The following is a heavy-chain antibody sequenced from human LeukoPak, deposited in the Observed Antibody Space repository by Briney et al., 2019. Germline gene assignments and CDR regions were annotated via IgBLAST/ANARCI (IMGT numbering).Heavy chain of an antibody. V-gene: IGHV3-15*01. J-gene: IGHJ4*02. CDR1: GFTFSNAK. CDR3: TGGVESGNYLHY. CDR2: IKSKTDGGTT. D-gene: IGHD3-3*01. Sequence: EGSLRLSCAASGFTFSNAKMSWVRQAPGKGLEWVGRIKSKTDGGTTDYAAPVKGRFTISRDDSKNTLYLQMITLETEDTAVYYCTGGVESGNYLHYWGQGTLVTVSS.